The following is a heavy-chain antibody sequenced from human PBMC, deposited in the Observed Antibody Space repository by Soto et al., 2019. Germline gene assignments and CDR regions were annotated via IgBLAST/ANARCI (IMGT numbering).Heavy chain of an antibody. Sequence: GGSLRLSCAASGFTFSSYSMNWVRQAPGKGLEWVASISSSSSYIYYADSVKGRFTISRDNAKNSLYLQMNSLRAEDTAVYYCARADYSHYYYGMDVWGQGTTVTVSS. CDR3: ARADYSHYYYGMDV. J-gene: IGHJ6*02. CDR1: GFTFSSYS. D-gene: IGHD2-15*01. CDR2: ISSSSSYI. V-gene: IGHV3-21*01.